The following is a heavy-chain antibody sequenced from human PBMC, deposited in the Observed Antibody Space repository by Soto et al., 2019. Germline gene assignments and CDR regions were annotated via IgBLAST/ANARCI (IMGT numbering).Heavy chain of an antibody. V-gene: IGHV5-51*01. CDR1: GYSFTTYW. J-gene: IGHJ4*02. Sequence: GESLKISCKGSGYSFTTYWIGWVRQMPGKGLEGMVLIYGGESDTRYSPSFQGQATISADKSISTAYLQWSSLKASDTATYYCARLRYCSGCNCYGDYWGQGTLVTVSS. CDR3: ARLRYCSGCNCYGDY. D-gene: IGHD2-15*01. CDR2: IYGGESDT.